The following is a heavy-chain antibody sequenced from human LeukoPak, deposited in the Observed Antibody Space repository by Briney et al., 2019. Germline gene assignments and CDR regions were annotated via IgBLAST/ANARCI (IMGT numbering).Heavy chain of an antibody. Sequence: PETLSLTCTVSGGSISSSSYYWGWIRQPPGKGLEWIGNIYYSGSTYYNPSLKSRVTISVDTSKNQFSLKLSSVTAADTAVYYCARHKGDDFWSGYCFDIWGQGTMVTVSS. V-gene: IGHV4-39*01. CDR3: ARHKGDDFWSGYCFDI. CDR1: GGSISSSSYY. D-gene: IGHD3-3*01. J-gene: IGHJ3*02. CDR2: IYYSGST.